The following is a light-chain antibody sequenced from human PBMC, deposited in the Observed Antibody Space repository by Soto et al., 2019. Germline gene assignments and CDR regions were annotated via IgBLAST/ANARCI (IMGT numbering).Light chain of an antibody. CDR2: AAS. V-gene: IGKV1-9*01. Sequence: DSQLIQSPSFLSASVRDRVTITCRASQGISSDLAWYQQKPGKAPKLLIYAASTLQSGVPSRFSGSGSGTDFTLTISSLRPEDFATYHCQQLNSYPLTFGGGTKVEIK. CDR1: QGISSD. J-gene: IGKJ4*01. CDR3: QQLNSYPLT.